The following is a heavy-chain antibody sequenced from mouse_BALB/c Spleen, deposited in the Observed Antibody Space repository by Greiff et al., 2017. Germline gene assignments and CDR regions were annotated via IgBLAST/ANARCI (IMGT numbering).Heavy chain of an antibody. CDR3: ARDRGYGKETRFDY. Sequence: VKLMESGPGLVAPSQSLSITCTVSGFSLTSYGVPWVRQPPGKGLAWLGVIWAGGSTNYNSALMSRLSISKDNSKSQVFLKMNSLQTDDTAMYYCARDRGYGKETRFDYWGQGTTLTVSS. V-gene: IGHV2-9*02. J-gene: IGHJ2*01. CDR1: GFSLTSYG. CDR2: IWAGGST. D-gene: IGHD2-2*01.